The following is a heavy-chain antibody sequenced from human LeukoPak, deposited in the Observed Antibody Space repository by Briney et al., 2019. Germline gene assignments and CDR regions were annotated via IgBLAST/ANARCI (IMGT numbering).Heavy chain of an antibody. CDR1: GFIFSDYY. CDR2: ISSSGSTI. Sequence: GGSLRLSCAASGFIFSDYYMSWIRQAPGTGLEWVSYISSSGSTIYYADSVKGRFTISRDNAKNSLYLQMNSLRAEDTAVYYCARVTNWNDLDVWGQGTTVTVSS. V-gene: IGHV3-11*01. D-gene: IGHD1-20*01. J-gene: IGHJ6*02. CDR3: ARVTNWNDLDV.